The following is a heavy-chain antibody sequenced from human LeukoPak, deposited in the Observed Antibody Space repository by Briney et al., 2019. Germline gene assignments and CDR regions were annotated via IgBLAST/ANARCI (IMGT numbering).Heavy chain of an antibody. V-gene: IGHV3-23*01. CDR2: ISGSGGST. CDR1: GFTFSSYA. Sequence: GGSLRLSCAASGFTFSSYAMSWVRQAPGKGLEWVSAISGSGGSTYYADSVKGRFTISRDNSKSTLYLQMNSLRAEDTAVYYCAKVDKYIVVVVAATHFDYWGQGTLVTVSS. D-gene: IGHD2-15*01. J-gene: IGHJ4*02. CDR3: AKVDKYIVVVVAATHFDY.